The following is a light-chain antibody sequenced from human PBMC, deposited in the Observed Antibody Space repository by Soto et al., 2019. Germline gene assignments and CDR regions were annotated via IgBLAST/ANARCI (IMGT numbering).Light chain of an antibody. J-gene: IGLJ3*02. CDR1: SSDVGAYNY. CDR3: SSFAPSNTWV. V-gene: IGLV2-8*01. Sequence: QSALTQPPSASGSPGQSVTISCTGTSSDVGAYNYVSWYQQHAGKAPKLVIYEVTKRPSGVPDRLTGSKSANTASLTVSGLQAEDYAEYYGSSFAPSNTWVFGGGTKLTVL. CDR2: EVT.